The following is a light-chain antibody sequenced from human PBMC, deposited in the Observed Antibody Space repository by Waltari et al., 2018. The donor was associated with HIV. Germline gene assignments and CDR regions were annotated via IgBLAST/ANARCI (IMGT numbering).Light chain of an antibody. CDR3: QQYYTTPHT. CDR1: KNILYSSNNKNY. Sequence: DIVMTQSPDSLAVSLAERATTNCKSSKNILYSSNNKNYLAWYQQKPGQPPKLLIYWASTREFGVPDRFSGSGSGTDFTLTVSSLQAEDVAVYYCQQYYTTPHTFGQGTNLEIK. V-gene: IGKV4-1*01. J-gene: IGKJ2*01. CDR2: WAS.